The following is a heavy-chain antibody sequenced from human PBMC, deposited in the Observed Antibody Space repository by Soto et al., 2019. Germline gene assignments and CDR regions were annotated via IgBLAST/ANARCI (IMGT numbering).Heavy chain of an antibody. CDR1: GGTFSSYA. J-gene: IGHJ4*02. D-gene: IGHD5-18*01. CDR3: ARGGYSYGYNYFDY. CDR2: IIPIFGTA. Sequence: ASVKVSCKASGGTFSSYAISWVRQAPGQGLEWMGGIIPIFGTANYAQKFQGRVTITADESTSTAYMELSSLRSEDTAVYYCARGGYSYGYNYFDYWGQGTLVTVS. V-gene: IGHV1-69*13.